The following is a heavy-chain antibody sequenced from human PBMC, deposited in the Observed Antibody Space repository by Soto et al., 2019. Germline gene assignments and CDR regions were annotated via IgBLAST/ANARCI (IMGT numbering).Heavy chain of an antibody. CDR3: ARWEQPLFDY. Sequence: QVQLVESGGGVVQPGRSLRLSCAASGFTVSSYTMHWVRQAPGQGLEWVAVISSDGNHKYYTDSVKGRFTISRDTSTNTLYLQMTSLRAEDTAVYYWARWEQPLFDYWGQGALVTVSS. CDR2: ISSDGNHK. D-gene: IGHD1-26*01. J-gene: IGHJ4*02. V-gene: IGHV3-30-3*01. CDR1: GFTVSSYT.